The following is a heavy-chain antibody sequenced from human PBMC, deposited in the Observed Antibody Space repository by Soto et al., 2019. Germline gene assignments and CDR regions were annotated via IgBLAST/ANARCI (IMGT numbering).Heavy chain of an antibody. V-gene: IGHV3-33*01. J-gene: IGHJ4*02. Sequence: GSLRLSFAASGFTFRSYGMHWVRQAPGKGLGWVAFIWHDGGNKFYEASVKGRFTTSRDNSKNTLYLQMTSLSDEDTAMYYCARDGDVNTGFGKDYWGQGTLVTVSS. D-gene: IGHD3-16*01. CDR1: GFTFRSYG. CDR2: IWHDGGNK. CDR3: ARDGDVNTGFGKDY.